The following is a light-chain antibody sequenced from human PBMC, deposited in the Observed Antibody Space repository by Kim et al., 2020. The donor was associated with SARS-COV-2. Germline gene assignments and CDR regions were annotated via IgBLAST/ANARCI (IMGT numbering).Light chain of an antibody. Sequence: KTTLNCKTSQTVLYNSNNKNYLACYQQKPGPAPKLLIYCASIRKSGVSDRFSGGGSETDFTLTISSLQAEDVAVYYCQHYYSTPHSFGQGTKLEI. J-gene: IGKJ2*03. CDR2: CAS. CDR3: QHYYSTPHS. V-gene: IGKV4-1*01. CDR1: QTVLYNSNNKNY.